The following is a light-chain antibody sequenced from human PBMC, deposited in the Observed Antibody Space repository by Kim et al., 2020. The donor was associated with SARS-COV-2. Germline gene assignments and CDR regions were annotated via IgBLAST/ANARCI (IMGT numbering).Light chain of an antibody. CDR2: QDS. CDR3: QAWDSSTAVV. CDR1: KLGDKY. Sequence: PGPTASITCSGDKLGDKYTSWYQQKPGQSPVLVMYQDSKRPSGIPERFSGSNSGNTATLTISGTQAMDEADYYCQAWDSSTAVVFGGGTQLTVL. V-gene: IGLV3-1*01. J-gene: IGLJ2*01.